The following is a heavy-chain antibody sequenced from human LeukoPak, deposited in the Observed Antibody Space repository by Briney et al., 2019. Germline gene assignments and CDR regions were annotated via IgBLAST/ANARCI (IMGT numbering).Heavy chain of an antibody. J-gene: IGHJ3*02. CDR3: ARDMRGDGFDI. CDR1: GFTFSAYA. Sequence: GGSLRLSCEASGFTFSAYAMTWVCQAPGKGLEWVAVISYDGSNKYYADSVKGRFTISRDNSKNTLYLQMNSLRAEDTAVYYCARDMRGDGFDIWGQGTMVTVSS. D-gene: IGHD2-2*01. CDR2: ISYDGSNK. V-gene: IGHV3-30-3*01.